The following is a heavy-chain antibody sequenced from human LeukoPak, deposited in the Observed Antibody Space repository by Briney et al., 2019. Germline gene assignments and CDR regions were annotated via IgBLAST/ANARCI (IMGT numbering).Heavy chain of an antibody. CDR3: ARDDYGEGWFDP. V-gene: IGHV4-59*01. J-gene: IGHJ5*02. D-gene: IGHD4-17*01. CDR1: DDSITMYY. Sequence: SETLSLTCSVSDDSITMYYWTWIRQPPGKGLEWIGYIYYSGSTNYNPSLKSRVTISVDTSKNQFSLKLSSVTAADTAVYYCARDDYGEGWFDPWGQGTLVTVSS. CDR2: IYYSGST.